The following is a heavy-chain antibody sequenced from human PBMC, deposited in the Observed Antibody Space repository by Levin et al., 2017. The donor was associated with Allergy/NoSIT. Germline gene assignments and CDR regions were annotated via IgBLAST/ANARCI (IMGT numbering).Heavy chain of an antibody. CDR1: GFSFSSYW. Sequence: GGSLRLSCAASGFSFSSYWMHWVRQDPGKGLVWVSHISNDGSNTDYADSVKGRFTISRDNAKNTLYLQMNSLRVEDTAVYYCARDGVGEFDYWGQGTLVTVSS. CDR3: ARDGVGEFDY. V-gene: IGHV3-74*01. CDR2: ISNDGSNT. J-gene: IGHJ4*02.